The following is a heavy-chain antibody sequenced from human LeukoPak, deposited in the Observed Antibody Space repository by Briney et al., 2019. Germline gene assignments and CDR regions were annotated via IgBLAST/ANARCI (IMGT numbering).Heavy chain of an antibody. CDR3: ARESSGSYLGGFDY. CDR1: GGSISSGGYY. D-gene: IGHD1-26*01. CDR2: IYHSGST. Sequence: SQTLSLTCTVSGGSISSGGYYWSWIRQPPGKGLEWIGYIYHSGSTYYNPSLKSRVTISVDRSKNQFSLKLSSVTAADTAVYYCARESSGSYLGGFDYWGQGTLVTVSS. J-gene: IGHJ4*02. V-gene: IGHV4-30-2*01.